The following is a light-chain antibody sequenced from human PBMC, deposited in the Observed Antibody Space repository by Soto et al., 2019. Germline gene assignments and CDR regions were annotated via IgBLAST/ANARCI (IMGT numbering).Light chain of an antibody. Sequence: EVVLTQSPATLSLSPGERATLSCRASQSVSKYLAWYQQKPGQAPRLLIYDTSSRATGIPARFSGSGSGTDFTLTISSLEPEDFAVYYCQQRNIWPLTFGGGTKVDIK. CDR2: DTS. J-gene: IGKJ4*01. CDR3: QQRNIWPLT. V-gene: IGKV3-11*01. CDR1: QSVSKY.